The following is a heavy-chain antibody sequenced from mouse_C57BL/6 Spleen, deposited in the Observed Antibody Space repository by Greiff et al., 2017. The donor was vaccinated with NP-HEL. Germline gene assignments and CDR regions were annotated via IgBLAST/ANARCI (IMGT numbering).Heavy chain of an antibody. CDR2: IDPETGGT. CDR1: GYTFTDYE. J-gene: IGHJ4*01. Sequence: VQLQQSGAELVRPGASVTLSCKASGYTFTDYEMHWVKQTPVHGLEWIGAIDPETGGTAYNQKFKGKAILTADKSSSTAYMELRSLTSEDSAVYYCTRRWLLRDYYAMDYWGQGTSVTVSS. CDR3: TRRWLLRDYYAMDY. D-gene: IGHD2-3*01. V-gene: IGHV1-15*01.